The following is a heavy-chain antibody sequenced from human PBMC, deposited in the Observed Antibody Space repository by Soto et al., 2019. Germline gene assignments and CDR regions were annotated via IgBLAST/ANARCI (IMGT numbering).Heavy chain of an antibody. CDR2: IYYSGST. CDR3: ARVFLGGSYGPSDY. J-gene: IGHJ4*02. Sequence: SETLSLTCTVSGGSISSGDYYWSWIRQPPGKGLEWIGYIYYSGSTYYNPSLKSRVTISVDTSKNQFSLKLSSVTAADTAVYYCARVFLGGSYGPSDYWGQGTLVTVSS. V-gene: IGHV4-30-4*01. D-gene: IGHD3-10*01. CDR1: GGSISSGDYY.